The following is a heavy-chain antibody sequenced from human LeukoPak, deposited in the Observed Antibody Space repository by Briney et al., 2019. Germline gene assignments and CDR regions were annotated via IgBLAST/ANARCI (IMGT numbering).Heavy chain of an antibody. CDR1: GYTFTSYG. Sequence: GASVKVSCKASGYTFTSYGISWVRQAPGQGLEWMGWISAYNGNTNYAQKLQGRVTMTTDTSTSTAYMELRSLRSDDTAVYYCARAAGQGFLEWLLPDYWGQGTLVTVSS. CDR2: ISAYNGNT. J-gene: IGHJ4*02. V-gene: IGHV1-18*01. D-gene: IGHD3-3*01. CDR3: ARAAGQGFLEWLLPDY.